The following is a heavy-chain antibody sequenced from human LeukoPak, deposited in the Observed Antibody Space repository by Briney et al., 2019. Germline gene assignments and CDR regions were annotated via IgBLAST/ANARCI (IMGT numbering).Heavy chain of an antibody. D-gene: IGHD3-22*01. V-gene: IGHV4-59*01. Sequence: SETLSLTCTVSGASINNYYWSWIRQPPGKGLEWIGYIYYYGSTNYNPSLKSRVTISVDTSENQFTLRLTSVTAADTAVYYCVRLRGSSGPIDHWGQGTLVTVSS. J-gene: IGHJ4*02. CDR3: VRLRGSSGPIDH. CDR1: GASINNYY. CDR2: IYYYGST.